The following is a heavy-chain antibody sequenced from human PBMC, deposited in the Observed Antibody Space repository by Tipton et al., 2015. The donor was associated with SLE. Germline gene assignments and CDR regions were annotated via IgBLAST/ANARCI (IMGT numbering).Heavy chain of an antibody. CDR1: GGSISSYY. D-gene: IGHD3-22*01. CDR2: IYYSGST. CDR3: ARDYHYDSSRRAFDI. J-gene: IGHJ3*02. Sequence: LRLSCTVSGGSISSYYWSWVRQPPGKGLEWIGYIYYSGSTNYNPSLKSRVTISVDTSKNQFSLKLSSVTAADTAVYYCARDYHYDSSRRAFDIWGQGTMVTVSS. V-gene: IGHV4-59*01.